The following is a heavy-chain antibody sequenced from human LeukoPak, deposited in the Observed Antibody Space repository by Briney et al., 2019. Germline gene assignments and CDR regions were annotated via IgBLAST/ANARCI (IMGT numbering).Heavy chain of an antibody. D-gene: IGHD2-15*01. CDR1: GFTFDDYA. CDR2: ISWNSVGI. V-gene: IGHV3-9*01. CDR3: ARTPWDIVVVVAAKDYYYGMDV. J-gene: IGHJ6*02. Sequence: GGSLRLSCAASGFTFDDYAMHWVRQAPGKGLEWVSGISWNSVGIGYADSVKGRFTISRDNAKNSLYLQMNSLRAEDTALYYCARTPWDIVVVVAAKDYYYGMDVWGQGTTVTVSS.